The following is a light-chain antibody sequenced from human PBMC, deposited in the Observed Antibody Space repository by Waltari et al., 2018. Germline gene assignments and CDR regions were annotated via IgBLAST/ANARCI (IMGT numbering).Light chain of an antibody. CDR3: QSYDSSLSAYVV. V-gene: IGLV1-40*01. J-gene: IGLJ2*01. CDR1: SPNIGAGYD. Sequence: QSVLTQPPSVSGAPGQRVTISCTGSSPNIGAGYDVHWYQQLPGTAPKLLIYGNSNRPSGVPDRVSGSKSGTSASLAITWLQAEDEADYYCQSYDSSLSAYVVFGGGTKLTVL. CDR2: GNS.